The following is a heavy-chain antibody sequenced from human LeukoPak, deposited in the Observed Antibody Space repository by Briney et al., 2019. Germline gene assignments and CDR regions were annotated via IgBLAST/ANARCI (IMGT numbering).Heavy chain of an antibody. CDR3: ALQNDSSPFDY. V-gene: IGHV3-53*01. J-gene: IGHJ4*02. CDR2: IYSGGST. D-gene: IGHD3-22*01. Sequence: GGSLRLSCAASGFTVSSNYMSWVRQAPGKGLEWVSVIYSGGSTDYADSVKGRFTISRDNSKNTLYLQMNSLRAGDTAVYYCALQNDSSPFDYWGQGTLVTVSS. CDR1: GFTVSSNY.